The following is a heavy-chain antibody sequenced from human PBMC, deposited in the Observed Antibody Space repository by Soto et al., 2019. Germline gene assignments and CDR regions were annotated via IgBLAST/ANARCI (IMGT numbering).Heavy chain of an antibody. V-gene: IGHV4-59*08. CDR2: IYYSGST. Sequence: SETLSLTCTVFGGSISSYYWSWIRQPPGKGLEWIGYIYYSGSTNYNPSLKSRVTISVDTSKNQFSLKLSSVTAADTAVYYCARQQYCSGGSCYLNWFDPWGQGTLVTVSS. CDR1: GGSISSYY. D-gene: IGHD2-15*01. J-gene: IGHJ5*02. CDR3: ARQQYCSGGSCYLNWFDP.